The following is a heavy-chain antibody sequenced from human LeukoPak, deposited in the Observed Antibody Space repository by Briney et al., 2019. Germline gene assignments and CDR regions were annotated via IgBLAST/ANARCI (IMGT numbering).Heavy chain of an antibody. Sequence: PSETLSLTCTVSGGSISSYYWSWIRQPAGKGLEWIGRIYTSGSTNYNPPLKSRVTMSVDTSKNQFSLKLSSVTAADTAVYYCARDRDYGDLYYFDYWGQGTLVTVSS. CDR2: IYTSGST. V-gene: IGHV4-4*07. D-gene: IGHD4-17*01. CDR3: ARDRDYGDLYYFDY. J-gene: IGHJ4*02. CDR1: GGSISSYY.